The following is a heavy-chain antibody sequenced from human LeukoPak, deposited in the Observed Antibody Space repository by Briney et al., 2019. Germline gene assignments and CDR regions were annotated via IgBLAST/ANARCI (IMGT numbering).Heavy chain of an antibody. CDR3: ARRTVTTFGYLTNDAFDI. J-gene: IGHJ3*02. D-gene: IGHD3-16*01. V-gene: IGHV5-51*01. CDR1: GYSFTSYW. CDR2: IYPGDSDT. Sequence: GESLKISCKGSGYSFTSYWIGWVRQLPGKGLEWMGIIYPGDSDTRYSPSFQGQVTISADKSISPAYLQWSSLKASDTAMYYCARRTVTTFGYLTNDAFDIWGQGTMVTVSS.